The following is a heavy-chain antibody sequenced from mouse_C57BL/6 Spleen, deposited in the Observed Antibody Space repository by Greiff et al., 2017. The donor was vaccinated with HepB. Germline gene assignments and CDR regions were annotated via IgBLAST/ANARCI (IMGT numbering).Heavy chain of an antibody. CDR1: GYTFTSYW. Sequence: QVQLKQPGAELVRPGTSVKLSCKASGYTFTSYWMHWVKQRPGQGLEWIGVIDPSDSYTNYNQKFKGKATLTVDTSSSTAYMQLSSLTSEDSAVYYCARPRKDYGSLDYWGQGTTLTVSS. J-gene: IGHJ2*01. CDR2: IDPSDSYT. V-gene: IGHV1-59*01. D-gene: IGHD1-1*01. CDR3: ARPRKDYGSLDY.